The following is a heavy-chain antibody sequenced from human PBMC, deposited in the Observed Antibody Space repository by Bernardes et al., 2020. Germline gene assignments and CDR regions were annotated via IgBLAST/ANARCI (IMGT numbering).Heavy chain of an antibody. V-gene: IGHV6-1*01. CDR3: AHMEAS. D-gene: IGHD2-21*01. Sequence: SQTLSLTCAISGESVSSRSAAWNWLRQSPSRGLEWLGRTYYRSKWYNDYAVSVRSRISINPDTSKNQFSLQLNSVTPEDTAVYYCAHMEASWGQGTLVTVSS. CDR2: TYYRSKWYN. J-gene: IGHJ4*02. CDR1: GESVSSRSAA.